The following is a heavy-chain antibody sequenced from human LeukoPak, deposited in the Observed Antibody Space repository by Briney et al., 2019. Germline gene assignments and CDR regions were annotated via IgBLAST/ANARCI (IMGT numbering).Heavy chain of an antibody. D-gene: IGHD3-16*01. J-gene: IGHJ5*02. V-gene: IGHV4-39*01. CDR1: GASISNNTYY. Sequence: SETLSLTCTASGASISNNTYYWGWFRQPPGKGLEWIGTISYSGSTYYNPSLKSRVTIFVDTSKNQFSLKLKSVTAADTSLYFCAKREGVWGNYYDPWGQGTLVTVSS. CDR2: ISYSGST. CDR3: AKREGVWGNYYDP.